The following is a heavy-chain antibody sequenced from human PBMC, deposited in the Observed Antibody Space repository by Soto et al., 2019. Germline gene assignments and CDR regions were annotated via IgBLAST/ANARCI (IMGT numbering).Heavy chain of an antibody. D-gene: IGHD1-26*01. CDR2: IYYSGST. Sequence: SETLSLTCTVSGGSISSYYWSWIRQPPGKGLEWIGYIYYSGSTNYNPSLKSRVTISVDTSKNQFSLKMNSVTAADTAVYYCARVYSGSYSYSWGQGTLVTVS. V-gene: IGHV4-59*01. CDR3: ARVYSGSYSYS. CDR1: GGSISSYY. J-gene: IGHJ4*02.